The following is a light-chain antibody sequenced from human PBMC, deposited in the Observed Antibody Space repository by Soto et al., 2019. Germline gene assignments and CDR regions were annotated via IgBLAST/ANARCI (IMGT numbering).Light chain of an antibody. J-gene: IGKJ2*01. CDR3: QQYYSTPPYT. Sequence: DIVMTQSPDSLAVSLGERATINCKSSQNVLYKSNNENYLAWFQQKPGQPPKLLIYWASTRKSGVPDRFTGSGSGSDFTLTISSLQAEDVAAYYCQQYYSTPPYTFGQGTKLEI. CDR2: WAS. V-gene: IGKV4-1*01. CDR1: QNVLYKSNNENY.